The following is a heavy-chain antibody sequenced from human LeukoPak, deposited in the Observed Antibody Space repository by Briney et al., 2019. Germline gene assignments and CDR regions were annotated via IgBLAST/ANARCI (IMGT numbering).Heavy chain of an antibody. Sequence: ASVKVSCKASGYTFTSYYMHWVRQAPGQGLEWMGIINPSGGSTSYAQKFQGRVTMTRDTSTSTVYMELNSLRSEDTAVYYCARDAPLYYGSGTSLFPHWGQGTLVTVSS. D-gene: IGHD3-10*01. J-gene: IGHJ1*01. CDR3: ARDAPLYYGSGTSLFPH. CDR2: INPSGGST. CDR1: GYTFTSYY. V-gene: IGHV1-46*01.